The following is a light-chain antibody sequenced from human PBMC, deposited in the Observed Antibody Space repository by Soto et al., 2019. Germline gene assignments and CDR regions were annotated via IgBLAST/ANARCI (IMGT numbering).Light chain of an antibody. CDR1: QSVDNNH. Sequence: EIVLTQSPGTQYLSPGERATLSCRASQSVDNNHLAWYEQKPGQAPRLLIYGPSRRASGIPDRFSGSGSGTDVSLTISRLEPEDFAVYYCQQYGNFPYTFGQGTRLEMK. V-gene: IGKV3-20*01. CDR2: GPS. J-gene: IGKJ2*01. CDR3: QQYGNFPYT.